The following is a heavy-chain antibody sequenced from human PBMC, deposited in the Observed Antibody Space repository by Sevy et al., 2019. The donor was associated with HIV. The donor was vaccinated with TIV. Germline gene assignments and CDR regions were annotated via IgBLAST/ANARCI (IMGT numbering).Heavy chain of an antibody. Sequence: GGPLRPSFADSEFTFFDYAMHGVPRAPGKGREGGAVISDEGSKTYYADSVNGRFTISRDNSKNTLYLQMNSLRADDTAVYYCARGRVTSHYFDYWGQGTLVTVSS. CDR1: EFTFFDYA. V-gene: IGHV3-30*04. D-gene: IGHD2-21*02. CDR2: ISDEGSKT. CDR3: ARGRVTSHYFDY. J-gene: IGHJ4*02.